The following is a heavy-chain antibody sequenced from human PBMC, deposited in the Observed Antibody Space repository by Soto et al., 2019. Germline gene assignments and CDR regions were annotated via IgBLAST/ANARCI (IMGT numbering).Heavy chain of an antibody. CDR2: IYHSGST. V-gene: IGHV4-30-2*01. J-gene: IGHJ4*02. CDR3: ARGMTTVTTLDY. D-gene: IGHD4-4*01. CDR1: GGSISSGGYS. Sequence: SETLSLTCAVSGGSISSGGYSWSWIRQPPGKGLEWIGYIYHSGSTYYNPSLKSRITIPIDRSKNQLSLKLSSVTAADTAVYYCARGMTTVTTLDYWGQGTLVTVSS.